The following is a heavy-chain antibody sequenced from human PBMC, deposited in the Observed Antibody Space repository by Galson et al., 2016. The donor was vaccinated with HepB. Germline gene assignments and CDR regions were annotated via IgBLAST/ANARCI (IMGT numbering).Heavy chain of an antibody. Sequence: CAISGDSVTSDITTWNCNRQSPSRGLEWLGRTYYRSKWFTDYAVSVEGRITITSDISRNQFSLQLDSVPPYDTAAYFCTRGYMETGMNVWGQGTTVTVSS. V-gene: IGHV6-1*01. D-gene: IGHD3-3*01. J-gene: IGHJ6*02. CDR2: TYYRSKWFT. CDR3: TRGYMETGMNV. CDR1: GDSVTSDITT.